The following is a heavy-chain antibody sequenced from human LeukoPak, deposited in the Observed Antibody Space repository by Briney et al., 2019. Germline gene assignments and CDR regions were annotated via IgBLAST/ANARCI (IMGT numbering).Heavy chain of an antibody. J-gene: IGHJ5*02. Sequence: GASVKVSCNASDYTFTSYGISWVRQAPGQGLEWMGWISGYNGNTNYAQKLQVKGTMTTDTYTSKAYMYLRSLRSDDTAVYYCARTPTLTRGQRPLIGWFDPWGQGTLVTVSS. CDR2: ISGYNGNT. CDR1: DYTFTSYG. D-gene: IGHD4-17*01. CDR3: ARTPTLTRGQRPLIGWFDP. V-gene: IGHV1-18*01.